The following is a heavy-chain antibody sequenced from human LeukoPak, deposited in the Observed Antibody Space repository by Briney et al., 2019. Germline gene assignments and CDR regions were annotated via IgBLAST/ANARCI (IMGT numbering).Heavy chain of an antibody. Sequence: SETLSLTCTVSGGSIRSGSYYWGWIRQPPGKGLEWIGSIYYSGSTYYNPSLKSRVTISVDTSKNQLSLKLSAVTAADKAVYYCAREDGYNSYGDYWGQGTLVTVSS. CDR3: AREDGYNSYGDY. D-gene: IGHD5-24*01. J-gene: IGHJ4*02. V-gene: IGHV4-39*02. CDR1: GGSIRSGSYY. CDR2: IYYSGST.